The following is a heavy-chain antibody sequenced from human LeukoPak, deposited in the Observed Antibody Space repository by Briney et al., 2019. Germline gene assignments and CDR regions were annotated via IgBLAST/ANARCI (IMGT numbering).Heavy chain of an antibody. D-gene: IGHD3-3*01. J-gene: IGHJ4*02. Sequence: PGGSLRLSCAASGFTFTNAWMTWVRQAPGKGPEWVGRIKSKTDGGTTDYAAPVKGRFTISRADSKNTLYVQMNSLKSEDTAVYYCTTDQGVAGWANWGQGALVTVSS. CDR2: IKSKTDGGTT. CDR3: TTDQGVAGWAN. V-gene: IGHV3-15*01. CDR1: GFTFTNAW.